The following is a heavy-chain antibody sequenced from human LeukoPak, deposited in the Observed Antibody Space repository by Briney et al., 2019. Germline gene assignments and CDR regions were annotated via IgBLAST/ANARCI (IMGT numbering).Heavy chain of an antibody. CDR3: ASHGILFGFQY. J-gene: IGHJ1*01. D-gene: IGHD2-21*01. Sequence: PGGSLRLSCAASGFTFSSYSMNWVRQAPGKGLEWVSYISSSSSTIYYADSVKGRFTISRDNAKNSLYLQMNSLRAEDTAVYYCASHGILFGFQYWGQGTLVTVSS. CDR1: GFTFSSYS. CDR2: ISSSSSTI. V-gene: IGHV3-48*01.